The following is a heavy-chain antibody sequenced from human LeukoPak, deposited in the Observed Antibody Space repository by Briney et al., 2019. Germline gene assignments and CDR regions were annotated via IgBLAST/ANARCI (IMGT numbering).Heavy chain of an antibody. J-gene: IGHJ4*02. D-gene: IGHD3-3*01. V-gene: IGHV3-9*01. CDR2: ISWNSGSI. CDR3: AKVDPPSYYDFWSGYFFDY. CDR1: GFTFDDYA. Sequence: PGRSLRLSCAASGFTFDDYAMHWVRQAPGKGLEWVSGISWNSGSIGYADSVKGRFTISRDNAKNSLYLQMNSLRAEDTAVYYCAKVDPPSYYDFWSGYFFDYWGQGTLVTVSS.